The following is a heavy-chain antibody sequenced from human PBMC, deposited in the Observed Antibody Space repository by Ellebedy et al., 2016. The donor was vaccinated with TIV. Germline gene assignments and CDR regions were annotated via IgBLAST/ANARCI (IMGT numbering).Heavy chain of an antibody. CDR2: IGTAGDT. D-gene: IGHD5-12*01. CDR1: GFTLTNYD. Sequence: PGGSLRLSCAASGFTLTNYDMHWVRQATGKGLEWVSAIGTAGDTYYAGSVKGRFTISRENAKNSLNLQMNSLRGEDTAVYYCARDHRYAFDYWGQGILVTVSS. J-gene: IGHJ4*02. CDR3: ARDHRYAFDY. V-gene: IGHV3-13*01.